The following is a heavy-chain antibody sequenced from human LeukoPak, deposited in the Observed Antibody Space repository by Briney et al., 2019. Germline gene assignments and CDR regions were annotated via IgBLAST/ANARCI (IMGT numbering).Heavy chain of an antibody. V-gene: IGHV4-30-4*01. CDR2: IYYSGST. Sequence: ASETLSLTCTVSGGSISIGDYYWSWIRQPPWKGLEWIGYIYYSGSTYYNPSLKSRVTISVDTSKNQFSLKLSSVTAADTAVYYCARLNPPYRFVDYWGQGTLVTVSS. CDR3: ARLNPPYRFVDY. CDR1: GGSISIGDYY. D-gene: IGHD1-14*01. J-gene: IGHJ4*02.